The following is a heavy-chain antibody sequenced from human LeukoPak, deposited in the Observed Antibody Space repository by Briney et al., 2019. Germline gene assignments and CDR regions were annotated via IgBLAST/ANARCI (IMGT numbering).Heavy chain of an antibody. J-gene: IGHJ6*02. D-gene: IGHD2-2*02. CDR2: ISAYNGNT. Sequence: GASVKVSCKASGYSFSGHGITWVRQAPGQGLEWMGWISAYNGNTKYAQNLQGRVTMTTDISTSTAYMELRSLRSDDTAVYYCARPGADCGSAGCYTYPYYGLDVWGQGTTATVSS. CDR1: GYSFSGHG. CDR3: ARPGADCGSAGCYTYPYYGLDV. V-gene: IGHV1-18*01.